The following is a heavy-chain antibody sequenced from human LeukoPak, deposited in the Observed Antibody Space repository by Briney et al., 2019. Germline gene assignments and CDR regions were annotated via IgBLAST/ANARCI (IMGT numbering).Heavy chain of an antibody. D-gene: IGHD2-15*01. Sequence: GRSLRLSCEVSGFTFSSYAMSWVRQAPGKGLEWVSTISGSGGSTYYADSVRDRFTISVDNTEITLYLQMSSLRAEDTSVYYCATDNDVAFDIWGQGTRVSVSS. CDR2: ISGSGGST. V-gene: IGHV3-23*01. J-gene: IGHJ3*02. CDR1: GFTFSSYA. CDR3: ATDNDVAFDI.